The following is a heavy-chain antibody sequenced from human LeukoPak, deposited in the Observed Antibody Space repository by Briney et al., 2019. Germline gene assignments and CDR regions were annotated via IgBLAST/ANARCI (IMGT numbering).Heavy chain of an antibody. CDR3: ARAIAPPKKWLYYMDV. J-gene: IGHJ6*03. CDR2: MNPNSGNT. CDR1: GYTFTSYD. V-gene: IGHV1-8*03. Sequence: GASVKVSCKASGYTFTSYDINWVRQATGQGLEWMGWMNPNSGNTGYAQKFQGRVTITRNTSISTAYMELSSLRSEDTAVYYCARAIAPPKKWLYYMDVWGKGTTVTVSS. D-gene: IGHD5-18*01.